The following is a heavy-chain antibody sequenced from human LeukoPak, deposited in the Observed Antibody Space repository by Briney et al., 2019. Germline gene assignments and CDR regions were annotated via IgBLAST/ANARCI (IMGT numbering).Heavy chain of an antibody. CDR3: ARVNVDGATQVDY. Sequence: GASVKVSCKASAYPFTDYYIHWVRQAPGQGLEWMGWINPHSGSTNYAQKFKGRITMTRDTSINTAYMDLARLTSNDAAVYFFARVNVDGATQVDYWGQGTLVTVSS. CDR1: AYPFTDYY. V-gene: IGHV1-2*02. CDR2: INPHSGST. D-gene: IGHD2-15*01. J-gene: IGHJ4*02.